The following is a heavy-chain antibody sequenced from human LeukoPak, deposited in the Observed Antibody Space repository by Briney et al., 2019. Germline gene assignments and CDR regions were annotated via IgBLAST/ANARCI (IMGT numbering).Heavy chain of an antibody. V-gene: IGHV1-2*02. CDR2: INLHSGGT. CDR1: GYTLTELS. Sequence: ASVKVSCKVSGYTLTELSMHWVRQAPGQGLEWMGWINLHSGGTNYAQKFQGRVTMTRDTSISTAYMELSRLRSDDTAVYYCATGYYTADAFDIWGQGTMVTVSS. CDR3: ATGYYTADAFDI. D-gene: IGHD3-9*01. J-gene: IGHJ3*02.